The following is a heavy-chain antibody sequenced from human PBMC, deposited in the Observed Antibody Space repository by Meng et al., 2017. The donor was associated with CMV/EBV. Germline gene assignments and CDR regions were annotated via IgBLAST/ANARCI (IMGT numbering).Heavy chain of an antibody. CDR2: ISYDGSNK. Sequence: GESLKISCAASGFTFSSYAMHWVRQAPGKGLEWVAVISYDGSNKYYADSVKGRFTISRDNSKNTLYLQMNSLRAEDTAVYYCARTYYYDSSDYYYEDDAFDIWGQGTMVTVSS. V-gene: IGHV3-30*04. J-gene: IGHJ3*02. D-gene: IGHD3-22*01. CDR1: GFTFSSYA. CDR3: ARTYYYDSSDYYYEDDAFDI.